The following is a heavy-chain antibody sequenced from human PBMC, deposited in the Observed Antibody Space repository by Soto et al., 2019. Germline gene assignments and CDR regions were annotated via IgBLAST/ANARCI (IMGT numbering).Heavy chain of an antibody. CDR2: FDPEDGET. V-gene: IGHV1-24*01. D-gene: IGHD2-2*03. J-gene: IGHJ3*02. CDR3: ATYSIVVIVVVLAVRDALAI. Sequence: ASVKVSCKVSGYTITELGMHWVRQAPGKGLEWMGGFDPEDGETIYAQKFQGRVTMTEDTSTDTAYMELSSLRSEDTAVYYCATYSIVVIVVVLAVRDALAIGGQGT. CDR1: GYTITELG.